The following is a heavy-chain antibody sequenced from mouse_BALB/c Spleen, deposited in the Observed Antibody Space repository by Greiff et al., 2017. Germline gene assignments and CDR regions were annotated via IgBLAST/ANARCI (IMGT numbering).Heavy chain of an antibody. V-gene: IGHV14-3*02. CDR1: GFNIKDTY. CDR3: ARRATGYAMDY. CDR2: IDPANGNT. Sequence: VQLKQSGAELVKPGASVKLSCTASGFNIKDTYMHWVKQRPEQGLEWIGRIDPANGNTKYDPKFQGKATITADTSSNTAYLQLSSLTSEDTAVYYCARRATGYAMDYWGQGTSVTVSS. D-gene: IGHD3-1*01. J-gene: IGHJ4*01.